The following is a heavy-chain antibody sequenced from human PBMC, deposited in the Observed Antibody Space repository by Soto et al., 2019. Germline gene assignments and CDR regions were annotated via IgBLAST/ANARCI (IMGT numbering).Heavy chain of an antibody. J-gene: IGHJ4*02. CDR2: IYPGDSDT. CDR1: GYSFTSYW. CDR3: ASHMIHSAYDY. Sequence: LVASLKISCKGSGYSFTSYWIGWVRQMPGKCVEWMGAIYPGDSDTRYSPSVQGELTIAADKSISTAYLQCVRLMASDTAMHYCASHMIHSAYDYWGQGPRVTVSS. V-gene: IGHV5-51*01. D-gene: IGHD6-25*01.